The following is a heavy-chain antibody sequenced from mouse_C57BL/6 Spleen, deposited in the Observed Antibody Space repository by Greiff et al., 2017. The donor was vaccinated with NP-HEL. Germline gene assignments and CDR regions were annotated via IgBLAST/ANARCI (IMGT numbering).Heavy chain of an antibody. CDR2: ISSGSSTI. Sequence: VQLKESGGCLVKPGGSLKLSCAASGFTFSDYGMHWVRQAPEKGLEWVAYISSGSSTIYYADTVKGRFTISRDNAKNTLFLQMTSLRSEDTAMYYCARRRGNYGFDYWGQGTTLTVSS. V-gene: IGHV5-17*01. CDR1: GFTFSDYG. CDR3: ARRRGNYGFDY. D-gene: IGHD2-1*01. J-gene: IGHJ2*01.